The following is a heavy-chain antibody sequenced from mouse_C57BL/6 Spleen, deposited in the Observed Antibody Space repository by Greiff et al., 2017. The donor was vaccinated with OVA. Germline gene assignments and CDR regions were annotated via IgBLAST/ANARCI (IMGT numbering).Heavy chain of an antibody. J-gene: IGHJ3*01. D-gene: IGHD1-2*01. Sequence: VQLKESGPELVKPGASVKIPCKASGYTFTDYNMDWVKQSHGKSLEWIGDINPNNGGTIYNQKFKGKATLTVDKSSSTAYMELRSLTSEDTAVYYCARSGNYYGSSWCAYWGQGTLVTVSA. V-gene: IGHV1-18*01. CDR3: ARSGNYYGSSWCAY. CDR2: INPNNGGT. CDR1: GYTFTDYN.